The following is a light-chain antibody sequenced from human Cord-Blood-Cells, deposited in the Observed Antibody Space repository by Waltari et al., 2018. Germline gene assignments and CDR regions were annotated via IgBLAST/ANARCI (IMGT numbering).Light chain of an antibody. J-gene: IGKJ4*01. CDR3: QQFNSYPLT. CDR1: QGISSA. CDR2: DAS. Sequence: AIQLTQSPSSLSASVGDRVTITCRASQGISSALACYQKKPGKAPKLLIYDASSLESGVPSRFSGSGSGTDFTLTISSLQPEDFATYYCQQFNSYPLTFGGGTKVEIK. V-gene: IGKV1-13*02.